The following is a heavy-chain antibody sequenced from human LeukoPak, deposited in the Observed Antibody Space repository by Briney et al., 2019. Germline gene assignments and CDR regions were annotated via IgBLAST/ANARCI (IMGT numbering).Heavy chain of an antibody. CDR1: GGSISSGGYS. Sequence: SETLSLTCAVSGGSISSGGYSWSWIRKPPGKALEWIGNTYQVGSTYYNPSLKSRVTISVDRSKNQFSLKLSSVTAADTAVYYCARAGYYYDSSGYYSPAVAFDIWGQGTMVTVSS. V-gene: IGHV4-30-2*01. CDR2: TYQVGST. CDR3: ARAGYYYDSSGYYSPAVAFDI. J-gene: IGHJ3*02. D-gene: IGHD3-22*01.